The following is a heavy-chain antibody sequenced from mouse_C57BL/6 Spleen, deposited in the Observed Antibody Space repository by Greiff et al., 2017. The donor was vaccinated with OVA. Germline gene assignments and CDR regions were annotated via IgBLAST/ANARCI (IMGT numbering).Heavy chain of an antibody. D-gene: IGHD3-2*02. CDR3: ASTSSGPLYAMDY. V-gene: IGHV1-69*01. CDR2: IDPSDSYT. CDR1: GYTFTSYW. Sequence: QVQLQQPGAELVMPGASVKLSCKASGYTFTSYWMHWVKQRPGQGLEWIGEIDPSDSYTNYNQKFKGKSTLTVDKSSSTAYMQLSSLTSEDSAVYYCASTSSGPLYAMDYWGQGTSVTVSS. J-gene: IGHJ4*01.